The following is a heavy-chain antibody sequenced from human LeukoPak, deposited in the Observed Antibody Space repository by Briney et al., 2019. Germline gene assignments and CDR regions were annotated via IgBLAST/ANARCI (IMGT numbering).Heavy chain of an antibody. Sequence: GGSLRLSCAASGFTFSGYWMSWVRQAPGKGLEWVATIKQDGSEKTYVDSVEGRFTSSRDNAKSSLFLQMDSLRAEDTAVYYCARFGMDAAIDYWGQGTLVTISS. CDR1: GFTFSGYW. D-gene: IGHD2-15*01. J-gene: IGHJ4*02. V-gene: IGHV3-7*01. CDR2: IKQDGSEK. CDR3: ARFGMDAAIDY.